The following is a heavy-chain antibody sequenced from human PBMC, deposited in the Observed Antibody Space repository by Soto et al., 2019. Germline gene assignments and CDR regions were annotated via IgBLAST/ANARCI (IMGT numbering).Heavy chain of an antibody. Sequence: ASETLSLTCTVSGASISSYYWSWIRQPPGKGLEWIGYIYYSGRTNYNPSLKSRVTISVDTSKNQVSLNLSSVTAADTAVYYCVRDSPSPHWGQGTLVTVSS. J-gene: IGHJ4*02. CDR1: GASISSYY. V-gene: IGHV4-59*12. CDR3: VRDSPSPH. CDR2: IYYSGRT.